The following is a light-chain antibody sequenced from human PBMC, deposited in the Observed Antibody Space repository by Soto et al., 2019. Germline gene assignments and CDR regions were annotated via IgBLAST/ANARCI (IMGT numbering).Light chain of an antibody. CDR3: HQYGDSPL. V-gene: IGKV3-20*01. CDR1: QSVRSSY. Sequence: EIVLTQSPGTLSLSPGERATLSCRASQSVRSSYLAWYQQKPGQAPRLLIYGASIRATGIPDRFGGSGSGTDFTLTISRLEPEDLAVYYCHQYGDSPLFGPGTKVDIK. CDR2: GAS. J-gene: IGKJ3*01.